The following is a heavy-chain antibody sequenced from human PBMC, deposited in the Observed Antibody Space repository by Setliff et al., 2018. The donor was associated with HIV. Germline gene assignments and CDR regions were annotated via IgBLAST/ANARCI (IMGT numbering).Heavy chain of an antibody. V-gene: IGHV3-66*01. CDR1: GFSVSFNY. Sequence: GGSLRLSCAASGFSVSFNYMNWVRQGPGKGLEWVSSIYGSGDTYYADSVKGRFTISRDNAENSLFLQMNSLRVEDTAVYYCARFRGQKYYFDYWGQGTLVTVSS. CDR2: IYGSGDT. CDR3: ARFRGQKYYFDY. J-gene: IGHJ4*02.